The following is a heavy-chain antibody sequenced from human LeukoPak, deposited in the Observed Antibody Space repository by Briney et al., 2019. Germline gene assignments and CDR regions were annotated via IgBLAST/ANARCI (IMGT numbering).Heavy chain of an antibody. CDR3: ARTTEDCSSTSCYQYWFDP. V-gene: IGHV4-4*02. CDR2: IYHSGST. D-gene: IGHD2-2*01. J-gene: IGHJ5*02. CDR1: GGSISSSNW. Sequence: SETLSLTCAVSGGSISSSNWWSWVRQPPGKGLEWIGEIYHSGSTNYNPSLKSRVTISVDTSKNQISLKVRSATAADTAVYYCARTTEDCSSTSCYQYWFDPWGQGTLVTVSS.